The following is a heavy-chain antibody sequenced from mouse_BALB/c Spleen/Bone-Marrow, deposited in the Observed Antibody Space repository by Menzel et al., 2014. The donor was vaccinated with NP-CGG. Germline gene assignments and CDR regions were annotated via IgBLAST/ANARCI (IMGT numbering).Heavy chain of an antibody. CDR3: ARGRTAY. CDR2: VNPNIGGT. J-gene: IGHJ3*01. V-gene: IGHV1-18*01. Sequence: VHVKQSGPELLKPGASAKISVKTSGYTFTDHTLHWVKQSHGKSLEWIGGVNPNIGGTNYNQKFKSKATLTLDKSSGTAYMELRSLPSEDSAVYYCARGRTAYRGQGTLVPVSA. CDR1: GYTFTDHT.